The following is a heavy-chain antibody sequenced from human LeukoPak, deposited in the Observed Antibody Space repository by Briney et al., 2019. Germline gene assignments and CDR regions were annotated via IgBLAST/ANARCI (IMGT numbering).Heavy chain of an antibody. CDR1: GLTFSNYW. D-gene: IGHD1-26*01. CDR3: ATDPKQGGTYWNYFDF. CDR2: INSDGSST. J-gene: IGHJ4*02. V-gene: IGHV3-74*01. Sequence: GGALRLSCAASGLTFSNYWMHWVRQAPGEGRVWVSRINSDGSSTSYADSVKGRFTISRDNAKNTLYLQMNTLRAEDTAVYYCATDPKQGGTYWNYFDFWGQGALVTVSP.